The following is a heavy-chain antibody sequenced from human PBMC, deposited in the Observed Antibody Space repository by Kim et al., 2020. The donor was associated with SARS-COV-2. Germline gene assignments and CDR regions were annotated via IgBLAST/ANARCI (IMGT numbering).Heavy chain of an antibody. D-gene: IGHD2-2*01. CDR1: GFTFSNAW. V-gene: IGHV3-15*01. CDR2: IKSKTDGGTT. Sequence: GGSLRLSCAASGFTFSNAWMSWVRQAPGKGLEWVGRIKSKTDGGTTDYAAPVKGRFTISRDDSKNTLYLQMNSLKTEDTAVYYCTTANSNVVPAAIVYYYYGMDVWGQGTTVTVSS. CDR3: TTANSNVVPAAIVYYYYGMDV. J-gene: IGHJ6*02.